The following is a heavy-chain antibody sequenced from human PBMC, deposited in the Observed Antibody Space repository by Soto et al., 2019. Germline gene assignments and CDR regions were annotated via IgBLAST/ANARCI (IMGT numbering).Heavy chain of an antibody. J-gene: IGHJ5*02. D-gene: IGHD6-19*01. V-gene: IGHV1-3*01. CDR3: ARGGGWYVWFDP. Sequence: PVKLSCNASVYSFTVYPMHLVRLAPGQRLEWMGWINAGNGNTKYSQKFQGRVTITRDTSASTAYMELSSLRSEDTAVYYCARGGGWYVWFDPWGQGTLVTVSS. CDR2: INAGNGNT. CDR1: VYSFTVYP.